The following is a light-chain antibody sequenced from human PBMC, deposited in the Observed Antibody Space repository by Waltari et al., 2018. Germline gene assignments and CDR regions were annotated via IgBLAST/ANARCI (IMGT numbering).Light chain of an antibody. CDR3: QVWDGDADHPV. V-gene: IGLV3-21*03. CDR2: DDT. CDR1: DIRDKT. J-gene: IGLJ2*01. Sequence: YELTQPPSVSVAPGKTAKISCGGHDIRDKTVHWYQQKPGQAPVLVLYDDTVRPSGIPKRISGSDTATLTIARVEAGDEAVYYCQVWDGDADHPVFGGGTKLTVL.